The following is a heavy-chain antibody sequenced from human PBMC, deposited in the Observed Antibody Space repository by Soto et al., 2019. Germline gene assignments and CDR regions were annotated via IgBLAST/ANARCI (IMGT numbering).Heavy chain of an antibody. CDR1: GGSISSSSYY. J-gene: IGHJ5*02. CDR3: ARLIVVACWFDP. Sequence: PSETLSLTCTVSGGSISSSSYYWGWIRQPPGKGLEWIGSIYYSGSTYYNPSLKSRVTISVDTSKNQFSLKLSSVTAADTAVYYCARLIVVACWFDPWGQGTLVTVSS. CDR2: IYYSGST. V-gene: IGHV4-39*01. D-gene: IGHD3-16*02.